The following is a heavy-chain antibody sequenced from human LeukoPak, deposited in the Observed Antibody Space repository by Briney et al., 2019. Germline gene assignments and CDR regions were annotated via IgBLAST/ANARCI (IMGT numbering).Heavy chain of an antibody. CDR2: INHSGST. D-gene: IGHD3-10*01. Sequence: PSETLSLTCAVYGGSFSGYYWGWIRQPPGKGLEWIGEINHSGSTNYNPSLKSRVTISVDTSKNQFSLKLSSVTAADTAVYYCARLPGYYGSGRYYYYYMDVWGKGTTVTVSS. J-gene: IGHJ6*03. CDR1: GGSFSGYY. V-gene: IGHV4-34*01. CDR3: ARLPGYYGSGRYYYYYMDV.